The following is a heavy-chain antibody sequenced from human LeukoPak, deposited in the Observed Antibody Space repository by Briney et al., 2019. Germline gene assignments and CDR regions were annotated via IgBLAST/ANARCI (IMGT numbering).Heavy chain of an antibody. CDR2: MYSGGST. J-gene: IGHJ3*01. V-gene: IGHV3-53*01. Sequence: GSLRLSCAASGFSVRSNYMSWVRQSPRKGLEWVSIMYSGGSTDYADSVEGRFIISRDHSKNTLYLQMNSLRAEDTAVYYCARDRYCSGGSCYGDAFDLWGQGTMVTVSS. CDR3: ARDRYCSGGSCYGDAFDL. D-gene: IGHD2-15*01. CDR1: GFSVRSNY.